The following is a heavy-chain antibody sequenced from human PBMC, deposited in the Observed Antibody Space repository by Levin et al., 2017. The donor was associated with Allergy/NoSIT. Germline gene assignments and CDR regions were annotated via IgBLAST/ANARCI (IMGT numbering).Heavy chain of an antibody. CDR2: ISYDGSNK. CDR3: AKGGYGYSSGWYVYMDV. V-gene: IGHV3-30*18. CDR1: GFTFSSYG. J-gene: IGHJ6*03. Sequence: SCAASGFTFSSYGMHWVRQAPGKGLEWVAVISYDGSNKYYADSVKGRFTISRDNSKNTLYLQMNSLRAEDTAVYYCAKGGYGYSSGWYVYMDVWGKGTTVTVSS. D-gene: IGHD6-19*01.